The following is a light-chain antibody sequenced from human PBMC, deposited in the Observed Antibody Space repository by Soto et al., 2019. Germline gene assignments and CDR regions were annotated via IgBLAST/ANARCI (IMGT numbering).Light chain of an antibody. J-gene: IGLJ1*01. Sequence: QSALTQPASVSGSPGQSITISCTGTSSDVGGYNYVSWYQQHPGKAPKLMIYDVTDRPSGVSNRFSGSKSGNTASLTISGLQAEDEADYFCCSYTSSSTPYVFGTGTKLT. V-gene: IGLV2-14*01. CDR3: CSYTSSSTPYV. CDR1: SSDVGGYNY. CDR2: DVT.